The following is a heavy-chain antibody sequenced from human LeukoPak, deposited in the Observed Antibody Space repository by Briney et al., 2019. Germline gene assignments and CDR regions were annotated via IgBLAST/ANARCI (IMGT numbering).Heavy chain of an antibody. Sequence: GGSLRLSCAASGFTFSSYSMNWVRQAPGKGLEWVSSISGNSIYIYYADSVKGRFTISRDNAKNSLYLQMSSLRVADTAVYYCAKDSGSSETHWGQGTLVTVSS. D-gene: IGHD1-26*01. V-gene: IGHV3-21*01. CDR1: GFTFSSYS. CDR3: AKDSGSSETH. J-gene: IGHJ4*02. CDR2: ISGNSIYI.